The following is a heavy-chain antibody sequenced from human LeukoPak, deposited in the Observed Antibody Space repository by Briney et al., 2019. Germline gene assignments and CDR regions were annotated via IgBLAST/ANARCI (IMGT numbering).Heavy chain of an antibody. CDR2: LRYDGSNE. CDR1: GITFSSYA. CDR3: AKEYSSGWYYFDY. V-gene: IGHV3-30*02. D-gene: IGHD6-19*01. J-gene: IGHJ4*02. Sequence: PGGSLRLSCAASGITFSSYALHRVRQAPGKGLEWVASLRYDGSNEYYADSVKGRFTISRDNSKNTLHLQMNNLRAEDMAVYYCAKEYSSGWYYFDYWGQGTLVTVSS.